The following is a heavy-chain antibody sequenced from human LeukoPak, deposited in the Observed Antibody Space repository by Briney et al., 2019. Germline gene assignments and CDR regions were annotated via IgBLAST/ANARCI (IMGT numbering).Heavy chain of an antibody. J-gene: IGHJ6*03. D-gene: IGHD2-15*01. CDR3: ARESLGYCSGSTCYYFYMDF. CDR1: GFTFSSYS. Sequence: GGSLRLSCAASGFTFSSYSMNWVRQAPGKGLEWLSYISGSSSTIYYAESVKGRFTISRDNAKNSQYLQMNSLRAEDTAVYYCARESLGYCSGSTCYYFYMDFWGKGTTVNVSS. CDR2: ISGSSSTI. V-gene: IGHV3-48*04.